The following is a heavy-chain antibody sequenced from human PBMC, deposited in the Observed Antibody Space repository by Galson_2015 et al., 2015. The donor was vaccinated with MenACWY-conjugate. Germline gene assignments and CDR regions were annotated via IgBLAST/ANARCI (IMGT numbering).Heavy chain of an antibody. D-gene: IGHD3-10*01. CDR2: INAGNGNT. V-gene: IGHV1-3*01. J-gene: IGHJ4*02. CDR1: GYSFTGYA. CDR3: ARASYYYASGSPDTLHY. Sequence: SVKVSCKASGYSFTGYAMHWVRQAPGQRLEWMGWINAGNGNTRYSQKFQGRVTITRDTSASTVYMELSSLRSEDTAVYYCARASYYYASGSPDTLHYWGQGTLVTVSS.